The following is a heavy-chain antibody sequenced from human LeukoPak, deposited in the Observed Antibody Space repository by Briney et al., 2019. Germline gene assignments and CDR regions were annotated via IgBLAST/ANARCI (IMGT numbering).Heavy chain of an antibody. Sequence: SETLSLTCTVSGGSMNNYYWSWIRQAPGKGLEWIGYISDSGSTNYNPSLRSRVTISVDTSKNQFSLKLSSVTAADTAVYYCATTQTLEPHSWYEDYYYYGMDVWGQGTTVTVSS. CDR2: ISDSGST. D-gene: IGHD6-13*01. J-gene: IGHJ6*02. V-gene: IGHV4-59*01. CDR3: ATTQTLEPHSWYEDYYYYGMDV. CDR1: GGSMNNYY.